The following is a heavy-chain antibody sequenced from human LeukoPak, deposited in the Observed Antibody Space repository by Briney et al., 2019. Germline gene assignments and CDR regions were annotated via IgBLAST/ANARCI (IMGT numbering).Heavy chain of an antibody. CDR3: ARDPPFIVVVPAAPTIKRNDYYYYGMDV. CDR1: GYTFTSYG. J-gene: IGHJ6*04. CDR2: ISAYNGNT. V-gene: IGHV1-18*04. D-gene: IGHD2-2*01. Sequence: ASVKVSCKASGYTFTSYGISWVRQAPGQGLEWMGWISAYNGNTNYAQKLQGRVTMTTDTSTSTAYMELRSLRSDDTAVYYCARDPPFIVVVPAAPTIKRNDYYYYGMDVWGKGTTVTVSS.